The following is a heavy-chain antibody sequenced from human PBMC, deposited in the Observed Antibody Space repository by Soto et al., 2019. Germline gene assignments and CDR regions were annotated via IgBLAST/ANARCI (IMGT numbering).Heavy chain of an antibody. CDR1: GGTFSSYA. V-gene: IGHV1-69*01. Sequence: QVQLVQSGSSVKKPGSSVKVSCKASGGTFSSYAISWVRQAPGQGLEWMGGIIPIFNATPYAQKFQGRVTRTADESTSPAYMELSSLRSEDTAVYYCAREDFDSEIYYGMDVWGQGTTVTVSS. D-gene: IGHD3-3*01. CDR2: IIPIFNAT. CDR3: AREDFDSEIYYGMDV. J-gene: IGHJ6*02.